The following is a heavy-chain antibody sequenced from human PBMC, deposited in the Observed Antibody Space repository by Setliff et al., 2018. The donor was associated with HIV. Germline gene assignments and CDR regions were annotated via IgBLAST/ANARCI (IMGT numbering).Heavy chain of an antibody. CDR3: ARHGDDMGADYFDL. CDR1: GSSISSFY. V-gene: IGHV4-59*08. J-gene: IGHJ4*02. D-gene: IGHD1-1*01. CDR2: ISYSGTT. Sequence: PSETLSLTCTVSGSSISSFYWSWIRQPPGKGLEWIGHISYSGTTNYNPSLKSRVTISVDTSKNQFSLKLTSVTAADTAIYYCARHGDDMGADYFDLWGLGTLVTVSS.